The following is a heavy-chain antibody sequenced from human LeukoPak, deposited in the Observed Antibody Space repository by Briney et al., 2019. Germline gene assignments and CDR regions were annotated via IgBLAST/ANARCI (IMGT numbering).Heavy chain of an antibody. V-gene: IGHV1-46*01. CDR1: GYNLSELS. CDR2: IKPSGVST. J-gene: IGHJ4*02. CDR3: ARGSVIAAAGTGFDY. Sequence: ASVKVSCKVSGYNLSELSMHWVGPAPRQGLGWMGIIKPSGVSTSYAQKFQGRVNMPRGTSPRTVHTTLHSPGCEDTAVYYCARGSVIAAAGTGFDYWGQGTLVTVSS. D-gene: IGHD6-13*01.